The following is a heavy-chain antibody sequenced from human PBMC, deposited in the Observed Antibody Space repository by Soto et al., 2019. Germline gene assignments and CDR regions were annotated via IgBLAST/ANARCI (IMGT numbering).Heavy chain of an antibody. V-gene: IGHV3-23*01. CDR3: AKGGMIVVVILDY. D-gene: IGHD3-22*01. CDR2: ISGSGGST. Sequence: EVQLLESGGGLVQPGGSLRLSCAASGFTFSSYAMSWVRQAPGKGLEWVSAISGSGGSTYYADSVNGRFTISRDNSKNQRYLEMNSLRGEDTAVYYCAKGGMIVVVILDYWGQGTLVTVSS. J-gene: IGHJ4*02. CDR1: GFTFSSYA.